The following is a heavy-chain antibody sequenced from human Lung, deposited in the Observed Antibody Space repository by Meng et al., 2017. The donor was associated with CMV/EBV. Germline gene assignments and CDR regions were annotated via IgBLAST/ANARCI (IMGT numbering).Heavy chain of an antibody. D-gene: IGHD5-18*01. CDR1: GFTVSSNY. J-gene: IGHJ6*02. CDR3: ARDQGRGYSYGQAYFYGMDV. CDR2: IYSGGST. Sequence: ESLKIPXAASGFTVSSNYMSWVRQAPGKGLEWVSVIYSGGSTYYADSVKGRFTISRDNSKNTLYLQMNSLRAEDTAVYYCARDQGRGYSYGQAYFYGMDVWGQGTTVTVSS. V-gene: IGHV3-66*02.